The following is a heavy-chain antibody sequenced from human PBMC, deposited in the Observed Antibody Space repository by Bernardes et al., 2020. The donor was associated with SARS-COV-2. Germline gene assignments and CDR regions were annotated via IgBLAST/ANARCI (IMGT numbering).Heavy chain of an antibody. CDR1: GFNFDEYA. J-gene: IGHJ6*02. D-gene: IGHD3-3*01. CDR2: LSWDEGSA. CDR3: EKDSIDYWSGPTDRTFRSDGMDV. Sequence: GGSLRLSCATSGFNFDEYAMYWVRQVPGKGLECVALLSWDEGSAYYAESVRGRFTISRDNRKKSLYLQMNSLRAEDTAIYYCEKDSIDYWSGPTDRTFRSDGMDVWGQGTTVTVSS. V-gene: IGHV3-43D*04.